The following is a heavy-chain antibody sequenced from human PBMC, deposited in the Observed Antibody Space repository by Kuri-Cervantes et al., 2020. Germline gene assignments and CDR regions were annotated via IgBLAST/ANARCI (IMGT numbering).Heavy chain of an antibody. D-gene: IGHD3-10*01. CDR3: AALGSYLY. V-gene: IGHV3-13*01. CDR2: IATTGDT. Sequence: GESLKNSCAASGFTFSSYDMHWVRQVTGKGLEWVSAIATTGDTYYSGSVKGRFTISRENAKSSMYLQMNSLRAGDTAVYYCAALGSYLYWGQGTLVTVSS. J-gene: IGHJ4*02. CDR1: GFTFSSYD.